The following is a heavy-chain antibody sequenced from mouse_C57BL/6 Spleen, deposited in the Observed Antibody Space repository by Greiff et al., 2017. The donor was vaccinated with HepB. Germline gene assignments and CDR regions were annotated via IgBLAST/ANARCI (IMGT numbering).Heavy chain of an antibody. CDR2: INPSNGGT. CDR3: ARDTTVVPHYFDY. CDR1: GYTFTSYW. V-gene: IGHV1-53*01. D-gene: IGHD1-1*01. J-gene: IGHJ2*01. Sequence: VQLQQSGTELVKPGASVKLSCKASGYTFTSYWMHWVKQRPGQGLEWIGNINPSNGGTNYNEKFKSKATLTVDKSSSTAYMQLSSLTSEDSAVYYGARDTTVVPHYFDYWGQGTTLTVSS.